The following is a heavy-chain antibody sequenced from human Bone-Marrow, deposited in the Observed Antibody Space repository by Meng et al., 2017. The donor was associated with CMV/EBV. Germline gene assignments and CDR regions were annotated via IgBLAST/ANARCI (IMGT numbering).Heavy chain of an antibody. D-gene: IGHD1-1*01. V-gene: IGHV1-8*01. CDR2: MNPNSGNT. CDR3: ARVPELTLSMDV. CDR1: GYTFTSYD. J-gene: IGHJ6*02. Sequence: ASVKVSCKASGYTFTSYDINWVRQATGQGLEWMGWMNPNSGNTGYAQKFQGRVTMTRNTSISTAYMELSSLRSEDTAVYYCARVPELTLSMDVWGQGTTVTVSS.